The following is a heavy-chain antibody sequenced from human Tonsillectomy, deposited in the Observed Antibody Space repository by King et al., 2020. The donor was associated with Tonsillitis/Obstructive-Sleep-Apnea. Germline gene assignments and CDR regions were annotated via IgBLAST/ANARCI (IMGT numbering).Heavy chain of an antibody. V-gene: IGHV1-18*01. CDR1: GYTFPKYG. CDR3: AIDSMSHYYDSSGYYTFAY. D-gene: IGHD3-22*01. CDR2: ISPYNGNT. J-gene: IGHJ4*02. Sequence: VQLVESGAEVKKPGASVKVSCKASGYTFPKYGISWVRQAPGQGLEWMGWISPYNGNTNYAQKLQGRVTMTTDRSTSTAYMELRSLRYDDTAVYYCAIDSMSHYYDSSGYYTFAYWGQGTLVTVSS.